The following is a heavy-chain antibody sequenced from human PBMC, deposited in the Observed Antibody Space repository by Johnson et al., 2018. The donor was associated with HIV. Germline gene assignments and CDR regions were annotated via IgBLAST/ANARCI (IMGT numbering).Heavy chain of an antibody. CDR1: GFTFSSYG. CDR2: ISYDGSNK. CDR3: AKHPDGFDI. Sequence: QVQLVESGGGVVQPGRSLRLSCAASGFTFSSYGMHWVRQAPGKGLEWVAVISYDGSNKYYADPVKGRFTISRDNSKNTLYLQMNSLRAEDTAVYYFAKHPDGFDIWGQGTMVTVSS. J-gene: IGHJ3*02. V-gene: IGHV3-30*18.